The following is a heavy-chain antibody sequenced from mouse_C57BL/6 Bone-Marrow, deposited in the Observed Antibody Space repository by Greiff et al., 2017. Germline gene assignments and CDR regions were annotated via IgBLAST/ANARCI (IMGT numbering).Heavy chain of an antibody. V-gene: IGHV5-6*01. CDR2: ISSGGSYT. D-gene: IGHD2-10*02. Sequence: EVQGVESGGDLVKPGGSLKLSCAASGFTFSSYGMSWVRQTPDKRLEWVATISSGGSYTYYPDSVKGRFTFSRDNAKNTLYLQMSSLKSEDTAMYDCARRGVWLGFAYWGQGTLVTVSA. CDR1: GFTFSSYG. J-gene: IGHJ3*01. CDR3: ARRGVWLGFAY.